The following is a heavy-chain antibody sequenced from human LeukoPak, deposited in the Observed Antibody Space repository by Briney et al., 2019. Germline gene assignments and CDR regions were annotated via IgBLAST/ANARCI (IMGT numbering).Heavy chain of an antibody. CDR2: INAGNGNT. J-gene: IGHJ4*02. Sequence: ASVKVSCKASAYTFTSYAMHWVRQAPGQRLEWMGWINAGNGNTKYSQKFQGRVTITRDTSASTAYMELSSLRSEDPVVFCCARRTSGWHFDYRGQGTLVTDSS. CDR3: ARRTSGWHFDY. CDR1: AYTFTSYA. V-gene: IGHV1-3*01. D-gene: IGHD6-19*01.